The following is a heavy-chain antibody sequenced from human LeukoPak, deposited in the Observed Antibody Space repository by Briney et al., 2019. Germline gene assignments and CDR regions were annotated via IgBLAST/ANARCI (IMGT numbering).Heavy chain of an antibody. V-gene: IGHV4-31*03. Sequence: PSETLSLTCTVSGGSISSGGYYWSWIRQHPGKGLEWIGYIYYSGSTYYNPSLKSRVTISVDTSKNQFSLKLSSVTAADTAVYYCARALRGELLYNWFDPWGQGTLVTVSS. CDR3: ARALRGELLYNWFDP. J-gene: IGHJ5*02. CDR2: IYYSGST. CDR1: GGSISSGGYY. D-gene: IGHD3-10*01.